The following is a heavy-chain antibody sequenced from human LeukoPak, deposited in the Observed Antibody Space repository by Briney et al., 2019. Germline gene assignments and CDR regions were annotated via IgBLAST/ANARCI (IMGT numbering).Heavy chain of an antibody. V-gene: IGHV3-20*04. CDR3: ARDLVAARRLSPIQH. J-gene: IGHJ1*01. CDR2: INWNGGST. D-gene: IGHD6-6*01. Sequence: GGSLRLSCAASGFTFDDYGMSWVRQAPGKGLEWVSGINWNGGSTAYADSVKGRFTISRDNSKNTLYLQMNSLRAEDTAVYYCARDLVAARRLSPIQHWGQGTLVTVSS. CDR1: GFTFDDYG.